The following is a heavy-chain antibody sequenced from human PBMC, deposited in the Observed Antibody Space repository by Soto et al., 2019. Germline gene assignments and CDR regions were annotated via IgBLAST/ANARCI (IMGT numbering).Heavy chain of an antibody. CDR1: GYTFTSYA. Sequence: GASVKVSCKASGYTFTSYAMHWVRQAPGQRLEWMGWINAGNGNTKYSQKFQGRVSITRDTSASTAYMELSSLRSEDTAVYYCARPPTTGTTRPYFDYWGQGTLVTVSS. V-gene: IGHV1-3*01. J-gene: IGHJ4*02. D-gene: IGHD1-1*01. CDR3: ARPPTTGTTRPYFDY. CDR2: INAGNGNT.